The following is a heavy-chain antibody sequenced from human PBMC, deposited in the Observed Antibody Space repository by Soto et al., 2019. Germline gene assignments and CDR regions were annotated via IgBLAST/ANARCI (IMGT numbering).Heavy chain of an antibody. J-gene: IGHJ4*02. Sequence: ASVKVSCKASGYTFTSYGINWLRQAPGRGLEWTGWINPGNGNTKYSQQFQGRVIIDRDTSASTAYMELSSLRSEDTAVYYCARGGYFDSSNYLAYWGLGTLVTVSS. CDR2: INPGNGNT. V-gene: IGHV1-3*01. CDR3: ARGGYFDSSNYLAY. CDR1: GYTFTSYG. D-gene: IGHD3-22*01.